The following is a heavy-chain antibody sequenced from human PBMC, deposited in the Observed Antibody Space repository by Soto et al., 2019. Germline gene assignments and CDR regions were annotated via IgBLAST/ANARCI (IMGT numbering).Heavy chain of an antibody. CDR1: GGSIGSGGHS. CDR2: IYHSWST. CDR3: ASNLLGNIDY. Sequence: QLQLQESGSRLVKPSQTLSLICDVSGGSIGSGGHSWSWIRQPPGKGLEWIGYIYHSWSTYFHTSLKSRVTISIDRSKNQFSMKLNSVTAADTAVYYCASNLLGNIDYWGQGTLVTVSS. V-gene: IGHV4-30-2*01. D-gene: IGHD1-26*01. J-gene: IGHJ4*02.